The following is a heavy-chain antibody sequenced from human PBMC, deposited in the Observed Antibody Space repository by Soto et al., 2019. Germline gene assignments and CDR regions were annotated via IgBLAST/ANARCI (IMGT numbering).Heavy chain of an antibody. CDR3: ARDRGGYTSQNWFDP. CDR2: ISSSSSYI. D-gene: IGHD6-25*01. V-gene: IGHV3-21*01. J-gene: IGHJ5*02. Sequence: GGSLRLSCAASGFTFSSYSMNWVRQAPGKGLEWVSSISSSSSYIYYADSVKGRFTISRDNAKNSLYLQMNSLRAEDTAVYYCARDRGGYTSQNWFDPWGQGTLVTVSS. CDR1: GFTFSSYS.